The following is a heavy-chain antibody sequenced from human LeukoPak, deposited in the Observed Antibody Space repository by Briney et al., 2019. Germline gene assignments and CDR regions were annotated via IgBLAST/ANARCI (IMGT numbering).Heavy chain of an antibody. CDR2: IGGSGGST. V-gene: IGHV3-23*01. Sequence: GGSLRLSCAASGFTFSSYAMSWVRQAPGKGLEWVSAIGGSGGSTYYADSVKGRFTISRDNSKNTLYLQMNSLRAEDTAIYYCAKLHSSGFLDYWGQGTLVTASS. CDR1: GFTFSSYA. D-gene: IGHD3-22*01. J-gene: IGHJ4*02. CDR3: AKLHSSGFLDY.